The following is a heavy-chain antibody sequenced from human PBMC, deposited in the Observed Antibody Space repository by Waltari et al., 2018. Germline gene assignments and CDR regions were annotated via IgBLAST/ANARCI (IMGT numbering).Heavy chain of an antibody. D-gene: IGHD1-26*01. CDR2: IWYDGSNK. CDR1: GFTFSSYG. V-gene: IGHV3-33*06. J-gene: IGHJ4*02. CDR3: AKDKRSGSYGIDY. Sequence: QVQLVESGGGVVQPGRSLRLSCAASGFTFSSYGMHWVRQAPGKGLEWVAVIWYDGSNKYYADSVKGRFTISRDNSKNTLYLQMNSLRAEDTAVYYCAKDKRSGSYGIDYWGQGTLVTVSS.